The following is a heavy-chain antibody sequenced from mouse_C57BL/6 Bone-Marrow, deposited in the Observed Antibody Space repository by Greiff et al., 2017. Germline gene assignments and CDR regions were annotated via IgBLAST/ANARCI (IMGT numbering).Heavy chain of an antibody. CDR1: GYTFTDHT. D-gene: IGHD1-1*01. V-gene: IGHV1-78*01. CDR3: ARWGYGSSYYFDY. CDR2: IYPRDGST. J-gene: IGHJ2*01. Sequence: VQLQQSDAELVKPGASVKISCKVSGYTFTDHTIHWMKQRPEQGLEWIGYIYPRDGSTKYNEKFKGKATLTADKSSSTAYMQLNSLTSEDSSVYFCARWGYGSSYYFDYGGQGTTLTVSS.